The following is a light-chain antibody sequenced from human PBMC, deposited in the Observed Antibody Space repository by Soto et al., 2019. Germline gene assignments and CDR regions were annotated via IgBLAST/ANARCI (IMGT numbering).Light chain of an antibody. CDR3: QQYNKWPIT. CDR2: RAS. CDR1: QSVNSL. Sequence: VVLTQSPATLSLSPGERAVVSCWASQSVNSLLAWYQHKPGQAPRLLIYRASTRATDTPDRFSGSGFGTDFALTISSLQSEDSAVYCCQQYNKWPITFGQGTRLEI. J-gene: IGKJ5*01. V-gene: IGKV3-15*01.